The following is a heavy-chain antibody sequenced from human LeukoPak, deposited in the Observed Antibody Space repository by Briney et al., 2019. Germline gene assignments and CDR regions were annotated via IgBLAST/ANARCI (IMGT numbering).Heavy chain of an antibody. J-gene: IGHJ4*02. V-gene: IGHV3-23*01. CDR3: AKECDYSPGHKFDL. D-gene: IGHD3-10*01. CDR2: LFTGGGRT. Sequence: GGSLRLSCAASGFTFNNYLMSWVRQAPGKGLEWVSVLFTGGGRTLYADSVKGRFTISGDTHRTTLYLQMNGLRAEDTAVYYCAKECDYSPGHKFDLWGQGTLVTVSS. CDR1: GFTFNNYL.